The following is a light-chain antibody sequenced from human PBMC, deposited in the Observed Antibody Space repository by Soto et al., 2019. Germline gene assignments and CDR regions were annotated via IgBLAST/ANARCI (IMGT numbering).Light chain of an antibody. Sequence: EMVLTPSPGTLSLSPGGRATLSCRASQSVSNNYLAWYQQKPGQAPRLLIYGASNRATGIPDRFSGSGSGTDFTLTISRLEPEDFAVYYCQQYGSSGTFGQGTKVDI. V-gene: IGKV3-20*01. CDR3: QQYGSSGT. J-gene: IGKJ1*01. CDR1: QSVSNNY. CDR2: GAS.